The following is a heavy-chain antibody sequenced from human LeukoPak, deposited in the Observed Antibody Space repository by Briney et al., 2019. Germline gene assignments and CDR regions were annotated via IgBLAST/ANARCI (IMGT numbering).Heavy chain of an antibody. V-gene: IGHV3-21*01. D-gene: IGHD3-22*01. CDR1: GFTFSRNS. J-gene: IGHJ4*02. Sequence: PGGSLRLSCAASGFTFSRNSMNWVRQAPGKGLEWVSSISSSSSYIYYADSVKGRFTISRDNAKDSLYLQMNSLRAEDTAVYYCASLLTYYDSSGYGDYWGQGTLVTVSS. CDR3: ASLLTYYDSSGYGDY. CDR2: ISSSSSYI.